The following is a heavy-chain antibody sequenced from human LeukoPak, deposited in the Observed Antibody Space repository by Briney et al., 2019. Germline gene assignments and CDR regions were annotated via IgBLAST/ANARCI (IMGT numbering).Heavy chain of an antibody. V-gene: IGHV4-59*01. Sequence: PSETLSLTCTVSGGSISSYYWSWIRQPPGKGLEWIGYIYYSGSTNYNPSLKSRVTISVDTSKNQFSLKLSSVTAADTAVYYCAGDYYGSGNNPGYWGQGTLVAVSS. J-gene: IGHJ4*02. CDR3: AGDYYGSGNNPGY. CDR1: GGSISSYY. D-gene: IGHD3-10*01. CDR2: IYYSGST.